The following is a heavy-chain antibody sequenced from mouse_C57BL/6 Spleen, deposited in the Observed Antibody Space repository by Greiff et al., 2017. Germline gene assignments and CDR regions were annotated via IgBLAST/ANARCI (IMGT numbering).Heavy chain of an antibody. J-gene: IGHJ2*01. CDR2: INPSTGGT. V-gene: IGHV1-42*01. D-gene: IGHD1-1*01. CDR3: ARRADYGRDY. CDR1: GYSFTGYY. Sequence: VQLKQSGPELVKPGASVKISCKASGYSFTGYYMNWVKQSPEKSLEWIGEINPSTGGTTYNQKFKAKATLTVDKSSSTAYMQLKSLTSEDSAVYYCARRADYGRDYWGQGTTLTVSS.